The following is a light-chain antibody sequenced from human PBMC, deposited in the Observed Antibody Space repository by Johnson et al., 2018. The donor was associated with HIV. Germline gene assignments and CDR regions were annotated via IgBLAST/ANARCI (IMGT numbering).Light chain of an antibody. J-gene: IGLJ1*01. CDR3: GTWDSSLTTSYV. CDR1: SSNIGNNY. Sequence: QSVLTQPPSVSAAPGQKVTTSCSGSSSNIGNNYVSRYQQLPGTAPKLLIYDNNKRPSGIPDRFSGSKSGTSATLGITGLQTGDEADYYCGTWDSSLTTSYVFGTGTKVSVV. CDR2: DNN. V-gene: IGLV1-51*01.